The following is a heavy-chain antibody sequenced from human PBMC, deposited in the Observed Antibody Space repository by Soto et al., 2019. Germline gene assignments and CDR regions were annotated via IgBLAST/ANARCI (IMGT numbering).Heavy chain of an antibody. D-gene: IGHD2-2*01. CDR1: GFTFSSYA. Sequence: GGSLRLSCAASGFTFSSYAMSWVRQAPGKGLEWVSAISGSGGSTYYADSVKGWFTISRDNSKNTLYLQMNSLRAEDTAVYYCAKGAKTRADCSSTSCYRSYYYGMDVWGQGTTVTVSS. CDR3: AKGAKTRADCSSTSCYRSYYYGMDV. J-gene: IGHJ6*02. CDR2: ISGSGGST. V-gene: IGHV3-23*01.